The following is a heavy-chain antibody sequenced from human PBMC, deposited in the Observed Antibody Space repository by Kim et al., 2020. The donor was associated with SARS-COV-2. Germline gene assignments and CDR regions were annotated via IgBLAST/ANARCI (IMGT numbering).Heavy chain of an antibody. CDR3: ARSRPSNAVNRYNFDY. CDR1: EFTFSSYA. D-gene: IGHD1-1*01. CDR2: ISYDGTIK. Sequence: GGSLRLSCAASEFTFSSYAMHWVRQGPGKGLEWVTVISYDGTIKYYADSVRGRFTISRDNSKNTLYLQMNSLSVEDTAVYYCARSRPSNAVNRYNFDYWGQGTLVTVSS. V-gene: IGHV3-30-3*01. J-gene: IGHJ4*02.